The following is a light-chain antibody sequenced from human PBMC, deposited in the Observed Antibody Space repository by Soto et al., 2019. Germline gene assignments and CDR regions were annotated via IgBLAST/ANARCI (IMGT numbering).Light chain of an antibody. V-gene: IGKV1-5*01. J-gene: IGKJ4*01. CDR3: QQYDNYPLT. CDR2: DAS. Sequence: DIQMTQSPSTLSAYVGDRVTITCRASQSVRSWLAWYQKKPGRDPKFLIYDASSLESGVPSRFSGSGSGTEFNLTISNLQTDDFATYYCQQYDNYPLTFGGGTKVDIK. CDR1: QSVRSW.